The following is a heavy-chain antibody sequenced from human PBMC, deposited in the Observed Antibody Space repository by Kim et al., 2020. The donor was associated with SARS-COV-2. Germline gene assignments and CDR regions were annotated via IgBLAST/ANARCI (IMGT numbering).Heavy chain of an antibody. J-gene: IGHJ3*02. Sequence: SETLSLTCAVSGGSISSSNWWSWVRQPPGKGLEWIGEIYHSGSTNYNPSLKSRVTISVDKSKNQFSLKLSSVTAADTAVYYCARDRRYYDILTGYLGAFDIWGQGTIVTVSS. CDR2: IYHSGST. D-gene: IGHD3-9*01. V-gene: IGHV4-4*02. CDR3: ARDRRYYDILTGYLGAFDI. CDR1: GGSISSSNW.